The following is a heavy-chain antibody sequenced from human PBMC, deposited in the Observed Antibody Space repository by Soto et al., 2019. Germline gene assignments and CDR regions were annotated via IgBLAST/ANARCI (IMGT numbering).Heavy chain of an antibody. CDR1: GYSISSGYY. CDR2: IYHSGST. Sequence: ETLSLTCAVSGYSISSGYYWGWIRQPPGKGLEWIGSIYHSGSTYYNPSLKSRVTISVDTSKNQFSLKLSSVTAADTAVYYCARDLLTGAGTNDYWGQGTLVTVSS. D-gene: IGHD1-7*01. CDR3: ARDLLTGAGTNDY. J-gene: IGHJ4*02. V-gene: IGHV4-38-2*02.